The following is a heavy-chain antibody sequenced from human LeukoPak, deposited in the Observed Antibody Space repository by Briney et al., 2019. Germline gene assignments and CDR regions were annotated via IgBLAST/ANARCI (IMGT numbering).Heavy chain of an antibody. CDR1: GGSFSGYY. CDR2: IYHNGIT. Sequence: PSETLSLTCAVYGGSFSGYYWSWIRQPPGKGLEWIGSIYHNGITFYNPSLSSRVTIPVDTSKNQLSLKLNSVTATDTAVYFCARVEGMYSVNLDFWGQGTLVSVSS. CDR3: ARVEGMYSVNLDF. J-gene: IGHJ4*02. D-gene: IGHD4-17*01. V-gene: IGHV4-34*01.